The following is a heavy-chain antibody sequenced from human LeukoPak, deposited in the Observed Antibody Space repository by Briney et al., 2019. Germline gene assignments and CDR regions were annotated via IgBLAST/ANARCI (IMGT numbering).Heavy chain of an antibody. V-gene: IGHV3-30*02. J-gene: IGHJ4*02. CDR2: IWYDGSNK. D-gene: IGHD2-15*01. CDR1: GFTFSIYG. Sequence: GGSLRPSCAASGFTFSIYGMRWVRQAPGKGLEWVAFIWYDGSNKYYADSVKGRFTISRDNSKNTLYLQMNSLRAEDTAVYYCAKDLGIVVVVAATGGFDYWGQGTLVTVSS. CDR3: AKDLGIVVVVAATGGFDY.